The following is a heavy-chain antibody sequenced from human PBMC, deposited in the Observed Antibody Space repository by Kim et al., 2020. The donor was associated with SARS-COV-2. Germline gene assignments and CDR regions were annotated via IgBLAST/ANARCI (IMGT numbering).Heavy chain of an antibody. CDR1: GFIFSNYG. J-gene: IGHJ4*02. D-gene: IGHD2-8*02. Sequence: GGSLRLSCAAFGFIFSNYGMHWVRQAPGKGLEWVTFISNDGGIKYYAYSVKGRFTISRDNSKSTLYLQMNSLTPEDTAEYYCAKDRSATWSLDYWGQGTL. CDR2: ISNDGGIK. CDR3: AKDRSATWSLDY. V-gene: IGHV3-30*18.